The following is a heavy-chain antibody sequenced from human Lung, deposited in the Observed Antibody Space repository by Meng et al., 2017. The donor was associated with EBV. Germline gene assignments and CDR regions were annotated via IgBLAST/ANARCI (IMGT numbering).Heavy chain of an antibody. CDR3: ARISYSGSPFDP. V-gene: IGHV4-34*01. Sequence: QVQQGGAGWLQAWQTLSLTWAVNSWFFNGYYWTWIRQSPGKGLEWIGQINHSGSSKSNPSLESRVTFSVDTSKNQFSLKLTSVTAADTGVYYCARISYSGSPFDPWGQGTLVTVFS. D-gene: IGHD1-26*01. CDR1: SWFFNGYY. CDR2: INHSGSS. J-gene: IGHJ5*02.